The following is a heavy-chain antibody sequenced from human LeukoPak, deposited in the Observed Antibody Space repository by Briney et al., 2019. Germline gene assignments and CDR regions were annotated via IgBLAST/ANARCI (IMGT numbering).Heavy chain of an antibody. CDR3: ARDPRNLIFPHDC. CDR1: GVTLSSFA. V-gene: IGHV3-23*01. CDR2: ISSSGSGDNT. Sequence: GGSLRLSCAASGVTLSSFAMSWARQAPGKGLEWVSGISSSGSGDNTYYADSVKGRFTISRDNSKNTLYLEMNSLRAEDTAIYFCARDPRNLIFPHDCWGQGTLVTVSS. J-gene: IGHJ4*02. D-gene: IGHD3-16*01.